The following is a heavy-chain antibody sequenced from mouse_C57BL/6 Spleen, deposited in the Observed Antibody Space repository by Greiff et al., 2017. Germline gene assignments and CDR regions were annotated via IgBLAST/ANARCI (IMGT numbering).Heavy chain of an antibody. D-gene: IGHD1-1*01. CDR1: GYTFTSYT. Sequence: VQLQQSGAELARPGASVKMSCKASGYTFTSYTMHWVKQRPGQGLEWIGYINPSSGYTKYNQKFKDKATLTADKSSSPAYMQLSSLTSEDSAVYYCARDYGSWYFDVWGTGTTVTVSS. CDR3: ARDYGSWYFDV. J-gene: IGHJ1*03. V-gene: IGHV1-4*01. CDR2: INPSSGYT.